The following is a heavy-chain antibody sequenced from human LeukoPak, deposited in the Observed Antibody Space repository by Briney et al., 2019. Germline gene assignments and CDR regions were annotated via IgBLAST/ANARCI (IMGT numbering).Heavy chain of an antibody. CDR3: ARGSRGYSSSWLIDY. CDR1: GGSISSGGYY. Sequence: SQTLSLTCTVSGGSISSGGYYWSWIRQHPGKGLEWIGYIYYSGSTYYNPSLKSRVTISVDTSKNQFSLKLSSVTAADTAVYYCARGSRGYSSSWLIDYWGQGTLVTVSS. D-gene: IGHD6-13*01. V-gene: IGHV4-31*03. J-gene: IGHJ4*02. CDR2: IYYSGST.